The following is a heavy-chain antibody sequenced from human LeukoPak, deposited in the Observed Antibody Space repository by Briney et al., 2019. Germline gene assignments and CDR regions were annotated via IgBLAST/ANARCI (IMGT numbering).Heavy chain of an antibody. V-gene: IGHV3-23*01. D-gene: IGHD3-22*01. CDR3: AKGGSSGYYFFDY. CDR1: GFTFSSYA. CDR2: ISGSGGST. J-gene: IGHJ4*02. Sequence: GGSLRLSCAASGFTFSSYAMSWVRQAPGKGLEWVSAISGSGGSTYYADSVKGRFTISRDNSKNTLYLQMNSLRVEDTAVYYCAKGGSSGYYFFDYWGQGTLVTVSS.